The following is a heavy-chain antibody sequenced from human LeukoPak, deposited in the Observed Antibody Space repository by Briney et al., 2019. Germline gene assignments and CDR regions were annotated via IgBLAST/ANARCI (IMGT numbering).Heavy chain of an antibody. CDR1: GGSSSGYY. CDR2: INHSGST. V-gene: IGHV4-34*01. J-gene: IGHJ4*02. Sequence: SETLSLTCAVYGGSSSGYYWSWIRQPPGKGLEWIGEINHSGSTNYNPSLKSRVTISVDTSKNQFSLKLSSVTAADTAVYYCAIGGYSSSSESDFDYWGQGTLVTVSS. D-gene: IGHD6-6*01. CDR3: AIGGYSSSSESDFDY.